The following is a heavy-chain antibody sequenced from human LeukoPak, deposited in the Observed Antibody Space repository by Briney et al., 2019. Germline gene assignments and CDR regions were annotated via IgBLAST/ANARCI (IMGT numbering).Heavy chain of an antibody. D-gene: IGHD6-19*01. CDR1: GFSVSSFG. J-gene: IGHJ4*02. CDR3: AQGYLSGWYPY. CDR2: ISVDGESA. Sequence: TGGSLRLSCAVPGFSVSSFGMSWVRQAPGKGLEWISAISVDGESAYYADSVKGRFIISRDNSKNTLYLQLSRLRAEDTAVYYCAQGYLSGWYPYWGLGSLVSVSS. V-gene: IGHV3-23*01.